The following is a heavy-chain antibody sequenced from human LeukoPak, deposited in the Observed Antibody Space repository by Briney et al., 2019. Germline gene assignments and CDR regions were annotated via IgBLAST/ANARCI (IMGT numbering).Heavy chain of an antibody. CDR3: ARAPSGNRRYYYYYYMDV. J-gene: IGHJ6*03. Sequence: GASVKVSCKASGYTFTSYDINWVRQATGQGLEWMGWMNPNSGNTGYAQKFQGRVTITRNTSISTAYMELSSLRSEDTAVYYCARAPSGNRRYYYYYYMDVWGKGTTVTISS. D-gene: IGHD4-23*01. CDR2: MNPNSGNT. CDR1: GYTFTSYD. V-gene: IGHV1-8*03.